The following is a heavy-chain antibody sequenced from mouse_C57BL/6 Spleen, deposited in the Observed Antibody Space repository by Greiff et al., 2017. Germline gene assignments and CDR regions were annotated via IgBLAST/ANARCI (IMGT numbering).Heavy chain of an antibody. V-gene: IGHV1-81*01. CDR2: IYPRSGNT. J-gene: IGHJ3*01. CDR3: ARGIGAY. CDR1: GYTFTSYG. Sequence: VQLQQSGAELARPGASVKLSCKASGYTFTSYGISWVKQRTGQGLEWIGEIYPRSGNTYYNEKFKGKATLTADKSSSTAYMELRSLTSEDSAVYFGARGIGAYWGQGTLVTVSA. D-gene: IGHD2-14*01.